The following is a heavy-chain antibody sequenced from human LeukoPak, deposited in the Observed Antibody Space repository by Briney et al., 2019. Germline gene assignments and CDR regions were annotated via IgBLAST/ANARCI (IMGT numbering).Heavy chain of an antibody. V-gene: IGHV1-69*13. CDR1: GGTFSSYA. CDR3: ARGGYSSSWSYYYYGMDV. CDR2: IIPIFGIA. Sequence: ASVKVSCKASGGTFSSYAISWVRQAPGQGLEWMGRIIPIFGIANYAQKFQGRVTITADESTSTAYMELSSLRSEDTAVYYCARGGYSSSWSYYYYGMDVWGKGTTVTVSS. J-gene: IGHJ6*04. D-gene: IGHD6-13*01.